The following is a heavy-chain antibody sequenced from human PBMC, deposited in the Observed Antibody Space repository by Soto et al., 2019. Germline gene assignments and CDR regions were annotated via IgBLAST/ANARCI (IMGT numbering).Heavy chain of an antibody. V-gene: IGHV4-34*01. Sequence: SETLSLTCAVYGGSFSGYYWSWIRQPPGKGLEWIGEINHSGSTNYNPSLKSRVTISVDTSKNQFSLKLSSVTAADTAVYYCARGSLYSSGWYGWVYWGQGTLVTVSS. D-gene: IGHD6-19*01. J-gene: IGHJ4*02. CDR1: GGSFSGYY. CDR3: ARGSLYSSGWYGWVY. CDR2: INHSGST.